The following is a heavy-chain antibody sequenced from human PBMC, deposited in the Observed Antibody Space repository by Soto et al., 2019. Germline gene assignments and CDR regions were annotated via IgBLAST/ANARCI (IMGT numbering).Heavy chain of an antibody. CDR1: GFTFSSYA. J-gene: IGHJ4*02. Sequence: EVQLLESGGDLVQPGGSLRLSCAASGFTFSSYAMNWVLQAPGKGLEWVSRISDSGVTTYYADSLKGRFTISRDNSKNTLYLQMNSLRAEDTAVYYCAKDPQTGPFDQWGQVTLLTVSS. CDR2: ISDSGVTT. V-gene: IGHV3-23*01. CDR3: AKDPQTGPFDQ.